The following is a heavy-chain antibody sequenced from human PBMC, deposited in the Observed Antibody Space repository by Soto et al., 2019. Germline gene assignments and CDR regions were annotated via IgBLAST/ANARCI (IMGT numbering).Heavy chain of an antibody. CDR3: ARDRYYGSGTYYHFYSGMDV. CDR2: IFHSGST. J-gene: IGHJ6*04. V-gene: IGHV4-30-4*01. D-gene: IGHD3-10*01. Sequence: SETLSLTCTVSGGSINSGDYYWTWVRQPPGKGLEWIGNIFHSGSTYYTPSLQSRVTISLDTSKNHFSLKLSSVPPADTAVYYCARDRYYGSGTYYHFYSGMDVWGKGTTVTVSS. CDR1: GGSINSGDYY.